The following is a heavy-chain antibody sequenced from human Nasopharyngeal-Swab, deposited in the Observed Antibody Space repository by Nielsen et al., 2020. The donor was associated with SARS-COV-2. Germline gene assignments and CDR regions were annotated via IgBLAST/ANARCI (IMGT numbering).Heavy chain of an antibody. CDR1: EFTMSRNG. CDR2: ISSSSSTS. V-gene: IGHV3-48*02. D-gene: IGHD1-26*01. Sequence: GESLKISCAASEFTMSRNGMHWVRQAPGKGLEWVAYISSSSSTSYYADSVKGRFTISRDNPKNSLYLQMNSLRDEDTALYYCARDVAIVGATLGNWGQGTLVTVSS. J-gene: IGHJ4*02. CDR3: ARDVAIVGATLGN.